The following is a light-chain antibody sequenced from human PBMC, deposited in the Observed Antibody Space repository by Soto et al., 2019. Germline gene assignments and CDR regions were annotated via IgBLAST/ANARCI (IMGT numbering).Light chain of an antibody. Sequence: DIQMTQSPSTLSASVGDRVTITCRASQGIRSWLAWCQQKPGEAPKLLLYDAASLEGAGPPGFSGGGSGTEASLTIISRLADEVVAYYCRQCNSYFQTFGQGTKVDIK. CDR1: QGIRSW. V-gene: IGKV1-5*01. CDR3: RQCNSYFQT. J-gene: IGKJ1*01. CDR2: DAA.